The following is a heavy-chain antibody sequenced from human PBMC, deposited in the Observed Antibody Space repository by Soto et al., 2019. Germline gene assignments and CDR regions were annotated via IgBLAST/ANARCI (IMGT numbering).Heavy chain of an antibody. D-gene: IGHD6-13*01. J-gene: IGHJ5*02. Sequence: PSETLSLTCTVSGGSISSSSYYWGWIRQPPGKGLEWIGSIYYSGSTYYNPSLKSRVTISVDTSKNQFSLKLSSVTAADTAVYYCARPIAAAVEWFDPWGQGTLVTVSS. V-gene: IGHV4-39*01. CDR2: IYYSGST. CDR1: GGSISSSSYY. CDR3: ARPIAAAVEWFDP.